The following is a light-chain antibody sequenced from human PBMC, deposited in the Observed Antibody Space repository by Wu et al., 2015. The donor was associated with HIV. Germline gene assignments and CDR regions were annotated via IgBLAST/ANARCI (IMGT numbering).Light chain of an antibody. V-gene: IGKV1-5*03. Sequence: DIQMTQSPSTLSASVGDRVTITCRASQSISSWLAWYQQKPGKAPKLLIFKAFRLEPGVPSRFSGSGSGTEFTLTISSLQPDDFASYYCQQYNMYPYTFGQGTKLEIK. CDR2: KAF. CDR1: QSISSW. J-gene: IGKJ2*01. CDR3: QQYNMYPYT.